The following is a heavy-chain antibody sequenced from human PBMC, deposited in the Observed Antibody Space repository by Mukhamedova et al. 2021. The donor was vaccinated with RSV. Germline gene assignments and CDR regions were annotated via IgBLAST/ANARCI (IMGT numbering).Heavy chain of an antibody. CDR2: ISYDGSNK. CDR1: YA. J-gene: IGHJ4*01. Sequence: YAMHWVRQAPGKGLEWVAVISYDGSNKYYADSVKGRFTISRDNSKNTLYLQMNSLRAEDTAEYYCASPSDYDYVWGSYRASYFDY. D-gene: IGHD3-16*02. V-gene: IGHV3-30*01. CDR3: ASPSDYDYVWGSYRASYFDY.